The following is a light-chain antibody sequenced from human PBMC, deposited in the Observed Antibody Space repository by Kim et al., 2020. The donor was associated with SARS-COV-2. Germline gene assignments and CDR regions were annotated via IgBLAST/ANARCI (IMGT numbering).Light chain of an antibody. Sequence: EIVLTQSPGTLSLSPGERATLSCRASQSVGSNYLAWYQQKPGQAPRLLISGASSRATGIPDRFSGSGSGTDFTLTISRVEPEDFAVYYCQQFGGSPMYIFGQGTKLEIK. CDR1: QSVGSNY. V-gene: IGKV3-20*01. J-gene: IGKJ2*01. CDR3: QQFGGSPMYI. CDR2: GAS.